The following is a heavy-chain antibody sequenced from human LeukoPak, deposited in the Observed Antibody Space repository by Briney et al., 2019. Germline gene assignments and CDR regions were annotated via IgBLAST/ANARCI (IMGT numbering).Heavy chain of an antibody. CDR3: ARAPCSGGSCYQGFDY. Sequence: GASVKVSCKASGGTFSSYAISWVRQAPGQGLEWMGGIIPIFGTANYAQKFQGRVTITADESTSTAYMELSSLRSEDTAVYYCARAPCSGGSCYQGFDYWGQGTLVTVSS. CDR1: GGTFSSYA. CDR2: IIPIFGTA. D-gene: IGHD2-15*01. V-gene: IGHV1-69*01. J-gene: IGHJ4*02.